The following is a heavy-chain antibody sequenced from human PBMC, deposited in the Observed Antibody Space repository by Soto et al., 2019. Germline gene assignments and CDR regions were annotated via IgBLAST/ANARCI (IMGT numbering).Heavy chain of an antibody. Sequence: ESGPTLVNPTQTLTVTCTFSGFSLTTAGICVSWVRQPPGKALEWLALIDWDDDKSYSTPLKTRLTISKDTSKNQVVLTLTNVDPVDAATYFCARIQKEADRSNALSRHGMEVWGHGTTVTVSS. V-gene: IGHV2-70*20. J-gene: IGHJ6*02. D-gene: IGHD4-4*01. CDR2: IDWDDDK. CDR1: GFSLTTAGIC. CDR3: ARIQKEADRSNALSRHGMEV.